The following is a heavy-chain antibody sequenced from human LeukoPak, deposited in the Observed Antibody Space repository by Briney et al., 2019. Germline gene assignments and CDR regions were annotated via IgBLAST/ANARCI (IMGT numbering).Heavy chain of an antibody. V-gene: IGHV3-21*01. J-gene: IGHJ4*02. D-gene: IGHD3-9*01. CDR1: GFTSSRST. CDR2: ISSTSSYI. CDR3: ARGQSRYCDWFLGFLDY. Sequence: GGSLRHSCAPPGFTSSRSTNWTRPAPGKGLEWVSSISSTSSYIYYADSVKGRFTISRDNAKNSLYLQMNSLRADDTAVYHCARGQSRYCDWFLGFLDYWGRGTLVTVSS.